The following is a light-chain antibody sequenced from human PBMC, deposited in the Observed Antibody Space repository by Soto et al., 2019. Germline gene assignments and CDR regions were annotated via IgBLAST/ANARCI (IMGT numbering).Light chain of an antibody. CDR3: QQYNNWPRT. CDR1: QSVSSN. J-gene: IGKJ1*01. V-gene: IGKV3-15*01. Sequence: IVMTQSPATLSVSPGERATLSCRASQSVSSNLAWYQQKPGQAPRLLIYGASTRATGIPARFSGSGSGTEFTLTISSLLSEDFAVYYCQQYNNWPRTFGQGTKVEIK. CDR2: GAS.